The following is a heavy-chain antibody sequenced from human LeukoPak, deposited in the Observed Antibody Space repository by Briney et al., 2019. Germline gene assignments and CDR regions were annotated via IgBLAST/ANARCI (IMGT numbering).Heavy chain of an antibody. D-gene: IGHD3-16*01. V-gene: IGHV4-61*02. CDR2: IYTSGST. Sequence: SETLSLTCTVSGGSISSGSYYWSWIRQPAGKGLEWIGRIYTSGSTNYNPSLKSRVTISVDTSKNQFSLKLSSVTAADTAVYYCASDRAQFVFDYWGQGTLVTVSS. CDR3: ASDRAQFVFDY. CDR1: GGSISSGSYY. J-gene: IGHJ4*02.